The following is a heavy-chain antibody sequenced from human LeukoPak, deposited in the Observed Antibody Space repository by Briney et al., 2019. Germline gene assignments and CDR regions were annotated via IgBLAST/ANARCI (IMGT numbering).Heavy chain of an antibody. Sequence: VASVKVSCKASGGTFSSYAISWVRQAPGQGLEWMGGIIPIFGTANYAQKFQGRVTITADESTSTAYMELSSLRSEDTAVYYCARAYSRVAAAGQIDYWGQGTLVTVSS. CDR1: GGTFSSYA. D-gene: IGHD6-13*01. V-gene: IGHV1-69*13. CDR3: ARAYSRVAAAGQIDY. J-gene: IGHJ4*02. CDR2: IIPIFGTA.